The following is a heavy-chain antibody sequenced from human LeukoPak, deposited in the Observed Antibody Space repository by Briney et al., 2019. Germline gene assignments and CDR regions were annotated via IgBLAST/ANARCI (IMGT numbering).Heavy chain of an antibody. V-gene: IGHV4-39*01. Sequence: PSETLSLTCTVSGGSISSSSYYWGWIRQPPGKGLEWIGSIYYSGSTYHNPSLKSRVTISVDTSKNQFSLKLSSVTAADTAVYYCARHVAGPNFDYWGQGTLVTVSS. J-gene: IGHJ4*02. CDR1: GGSISSSSYY. CDR2: IYYSGST. D-gene: IGHD6-13*01. CDR3: ARHVAGPNFDY.